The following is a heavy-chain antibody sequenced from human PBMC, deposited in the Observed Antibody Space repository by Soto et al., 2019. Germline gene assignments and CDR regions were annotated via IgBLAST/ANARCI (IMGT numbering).Heavy chain of an antibody. V-gene: IGHV3-74*01. CDR1: GFTFSSYW. CDR2: INSDGSSA. CDR3: ARDPAPIGWYDY. Sequence: GGSLRLSCAASGFTFSSYWMHWVRQAPGKGLVWVSRINSDGSSAVYADSVKGRFTISRDNAKNKLFLQMNILRTEDTAVYYCARDPAPIGWYDYWGHGTIVPVYS. J-gene: IGHJ5*01.